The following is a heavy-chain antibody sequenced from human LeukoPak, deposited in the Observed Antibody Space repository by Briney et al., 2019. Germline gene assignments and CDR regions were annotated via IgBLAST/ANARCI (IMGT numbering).Heavy chain of an antibody. CDR2: ITGSGLNT. CDR1: GFTFNTYG. V-gene: IGHV3-23*01. Sequence: GGSLRLSCAASGFTFNTYGMTWVRQAPGKGLEWVSSITGSGLNTYYADSVKGRFTIPRDNSRNTLYLQMNTLRVEDTAVYYCAKGLRTLVWGQGTLVTVSS. J-gene: IGHJ4*02. D-gene: IGHD2-2*01. CDR3: AKGLRTLV.